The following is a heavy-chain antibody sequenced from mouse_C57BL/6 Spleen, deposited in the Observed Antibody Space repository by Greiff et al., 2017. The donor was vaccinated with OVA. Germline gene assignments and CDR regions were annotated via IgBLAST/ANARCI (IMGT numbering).Heavy chain of an antibody. D-gene: IGHD2-4*01. CDR3: ARAPSYDYDGGYYFDY. CDR2: IYPRDGST. V-gene: IGHV1-85*01. J-gene: IGHJ2*01. CDR1: GYTFTSYD. Sequence: VQLQQSGPELVKPGASVKLSCKASGYTFTSYDINWVKQRPGQGLEWIGWIYPRDGSTKYNEKFKGKATLTVDTSSSTAYMELHSLTSEDSAVYFCARAPSYDYDGGYYFDYWGQGTTLTVSS.